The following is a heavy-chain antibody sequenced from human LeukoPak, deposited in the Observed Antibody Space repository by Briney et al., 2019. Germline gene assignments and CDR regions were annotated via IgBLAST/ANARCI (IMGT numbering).Heavy chain of an antibody. J-gene: IGHJ6*03. Sequence: GGSLRLSCAASGFTFSSYAMSWVRQAPGKGLEWVSAISGSGGSTYYADSVKGRFTIYRDNSKNTLYLQMNSLRAEDTAVYYCAKGLRTGTTLYYCYYMDVWGKGTTVTVSS. D-gene: IGHD1-7*01. CDR2: ISGSGGST. CDR1: GFTFSSYA. V-gene: IGHV3-23*01. CDR3: AKGLRTGTTLYYCYYMDV.